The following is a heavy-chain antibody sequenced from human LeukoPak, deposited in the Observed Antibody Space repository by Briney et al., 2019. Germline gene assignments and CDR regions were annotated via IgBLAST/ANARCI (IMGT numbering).Heavy chain of an antibody. Sequence: AGGSLRLSCAASGFTFSSYSMNWVRQAPGKGLEWVSSISSSSSYIYYADSVKGRFTISRDNAKNSLYLQMNSLRAEDTAVYYCARVGIAVADYYYYGMDVWGQGPTVTVSS. J-gene: IGHJ6*02. CDR3: ARVGIAVADYYYYGMDV. D-gene: IGHD6-19*01. CDR1: GFTFSSYS. CDR2: ISSSSSYI. V-gene: IGHV3-21*01.